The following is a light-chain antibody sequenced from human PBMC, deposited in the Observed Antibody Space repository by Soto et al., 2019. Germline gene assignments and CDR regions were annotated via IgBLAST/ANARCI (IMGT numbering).Light chain of an antibody. CDR1: SGDFGDFDF. J-gene: IGLJ1*01. CDR2: DVT. V-gene: IGLV2-14*03. CDR3: GSYVTTTSSYV. Sequence: QSVPTQPASVTGSPGQSITISCTGPSGDFGDFDFVSWYQQYPGKAPKVMIYDVTHRPSGVSTRFSGSKSGNTASLTISGLQAEDEADYYCGSYVTTTSSYVFGTGTKLTVL.